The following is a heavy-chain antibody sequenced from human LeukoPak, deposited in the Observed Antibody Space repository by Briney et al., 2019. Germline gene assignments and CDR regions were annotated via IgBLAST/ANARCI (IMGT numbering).Heavy chain of an antibody. Sequence: GGSLRLSCAASGFTFSSYSMNWVRQAPGKGLEWVSSISSSSSYIYYADSVKGRFTISRDNAKNSLYLQMNSLRAEDTAVYYCAKDGSGTVTGWFDPWGQGTLVTVSS. CDR2: ISSSSSYI. V-gene: IGHV3-21*01. CDR3: AKDGSGTVTGWFDP. J-gene: IGHJ5*02. D-gene: IGHD3-10*01. CDR1: GFTFSSYS.